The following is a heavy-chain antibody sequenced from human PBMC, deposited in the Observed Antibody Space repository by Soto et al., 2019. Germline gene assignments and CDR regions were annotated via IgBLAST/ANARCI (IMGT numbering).Heavy chain of an antibody. CDR1: GGSISSGDYY. CDR3: ARGGGSYRNAIDY. J-gene: IGHJ4*02. Sequence: QVQLQESGPGLVKPSQTLSLTCTVSGGSISSGDYYWSWIRQPPGKGLEWIGYIYYSGSTYYNPSLKSRVTISVDTSKNQFYLKLSSVTAADTAVYYCARGGGSYRNAIDYWGQGTLVTVSS. CDR2: IYYSGST. D-gene: IGHD1-26*01. V-gene: IGHV4-30-4*01.